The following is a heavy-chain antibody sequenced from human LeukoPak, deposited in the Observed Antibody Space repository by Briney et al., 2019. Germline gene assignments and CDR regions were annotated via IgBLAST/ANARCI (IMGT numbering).Heavy chain of an antibody. CDR1: GYTFTSYD. V-gene: IGHV1-8*01. D-gene: IGHD1-26*01. J-gene: IGHJ3*02. CDR2: MNPNSGNT. CDR3: ARDRSGSIPTQRAYAFDI. Sequence: VASVKVSCKASGYTFTSYDINWVRQATGQGLEWMGWMNPNSGNTGYAQKFQGRVTMTRNTSISTAYMELSSLRSEDTAVYYCARDRSGSIPTQRAYAFDIWGQGTMVTVSS.